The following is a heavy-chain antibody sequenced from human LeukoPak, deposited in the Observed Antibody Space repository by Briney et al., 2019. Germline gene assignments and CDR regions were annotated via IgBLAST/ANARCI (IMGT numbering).Heavy chain of an antibody. CDR3: ARDGRFLEWQVGGDWFDP. V-gene: IGHV4-59*01. CDR1: GGSISSYY. Sequence: PSETLSLTCTVSGGSISSYYWSWIRQPPGKGLEWIGYIYYSGSTNYNPSLKSRVTISVDTPKNQFSLKLSSVTAADTAVYYCARDGRFLEWQVGGDWFDPWGQGTLVTVSS. CDR2: IYYSGST. D-gene: IGHD3-3*01. J-gene: IGHJ5*02.